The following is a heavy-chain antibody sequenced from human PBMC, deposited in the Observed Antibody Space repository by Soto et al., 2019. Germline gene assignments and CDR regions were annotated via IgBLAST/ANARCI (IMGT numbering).Heavy chain of an antibody. V-gene: IGHV4-59*01. CDR1: GGSISSYY. Sequence: SETLSLTCTVSGGSISSYYWSWIRQPPGKGLEWIGYIYYSGTTSYNPSLKSRVTISVDTSKNQFSLKLTSVTAADTAVYYCARENSGDFLDYWAQGTLVTVSS. D-gene: IGHD4-17*01. CDR2: IYYSGTT. CDR3: ARENSGDFLDY. J-gene: IGHJ4*02.